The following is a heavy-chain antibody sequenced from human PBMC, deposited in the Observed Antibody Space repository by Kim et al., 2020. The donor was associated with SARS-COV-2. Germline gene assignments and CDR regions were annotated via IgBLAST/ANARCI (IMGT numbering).Heavy chain of an antibody. Sequence: SVKVSCKASGGTFSNYAISWVRQAPGQGLECMGGIIPIFGTANYAQKFQGRVTITADESTSTAYMELSSLRSEDTAVYYCARSGYSSSWYNYYGMDVWGQGTTVTVSS. D-gene: IGHD6-13*01. CDR3: ARSGYSSSWYNYYGMDV. CDR2: IIPIFGTA. CDR1: GGTFSNYA. J-gene: IGHJ6*02. V-gene: IGHV1-69*13.